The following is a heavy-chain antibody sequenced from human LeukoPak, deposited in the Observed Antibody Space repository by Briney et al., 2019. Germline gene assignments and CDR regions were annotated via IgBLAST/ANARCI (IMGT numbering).Heavy chain of an antibody. D-gene: IGHD1-1*01. CDR2: ISSNGGST. V-gene: IGHV3-64*01. CDR1: GFTFISYA. CDR3: ARYYNWNDRGGLDAFDI. J-gene: IGHJ3*02. Sequence: GGSRKLSGAASGFTFISYAMHWFRQAPGKGLEYVSPISSNGGSTYYANSVKGRFTISRDNSKNTLYLQMNSLRAEDTAVYYCARYYNWNDRGGLDAFDIWGQGTMVTVSS.